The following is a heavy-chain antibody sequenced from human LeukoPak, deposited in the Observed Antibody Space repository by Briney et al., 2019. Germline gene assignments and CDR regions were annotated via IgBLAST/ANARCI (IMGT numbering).Heavy chain of an antibody. CDR2: ISGTGGNT. CDR3: AKTGGYYDTSDLYRPDVFDI. J-gene: IGHJ3*02. D-gene: IGHD3-22*01. CDR1: GFTFSNFA. Sequence: GGSLRLSCAASGFTFSNFAMSWVRQAPGKGLEWVSAISGTGGNTFYTDSVTGRFTISRDNSKNTLYVQMNSLRAEDAAVYYCAKTGGYYDTSDLYRPDVFDIWGQGTVVTVSS. V-gene: IGHV3-23*01.